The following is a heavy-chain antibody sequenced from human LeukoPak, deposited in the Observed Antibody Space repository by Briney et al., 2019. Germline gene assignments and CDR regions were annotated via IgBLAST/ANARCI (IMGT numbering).Heavy chain of an antibody. Sequence: GGALRLSCAASGFTLSSYWMSWVRQPPGKGLEWVANIKYGGSEIDYVDSVKGRFTISRDNAKNSLYLQMNSLRAEDTAVYYCARHKAALGLFLDYWGQGTLVTVSS. V-gene: IGHV3-7*01. CDR1: GFTLSSYW. J-gene: IGHJ4*02. CDR2: IKYGGSEI. CDR3: ARHKAALGLFLDY. D-gene: IGHD6-13*01.